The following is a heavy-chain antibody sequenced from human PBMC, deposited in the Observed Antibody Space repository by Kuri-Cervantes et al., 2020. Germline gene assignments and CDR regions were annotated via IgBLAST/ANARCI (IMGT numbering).Heavy chain of an antibody. CDR3: VRLKVHTAMEQTYYYYGMDV. J-gene: IGHJ6*02. CDR2: ISSSSSYI. D-gene: IGHD5-18*01. Sequence: GESLKISCAASGFTFSSYSMNWVRQAPGKGLEWVSSISSSSSYIYYADSVKGRFTVSRDNAKNSLYLQMNSLRAEDTAVYYCVRLKVHTAMEQTYYYYGMDVWGQGTTVTVSS. CDR1: GFTFSSYS. V-gene: IGHV3-21*04.